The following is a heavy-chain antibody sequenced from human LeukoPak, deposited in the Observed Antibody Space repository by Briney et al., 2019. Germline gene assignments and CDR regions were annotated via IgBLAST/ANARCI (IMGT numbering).Heavy chain of an antibody. J-gene: IGHJ4*02. CDR2: MSYDGNNH. V-gene: IGHV3-30*03. CDR3: TREWGTAADY. Sequence: GRSLRLSCAASGFTFSSYGMHWVRQAPGKGLEWVAVMSYDGNNHYYADSVKGRFTLSRVSSKNTLYLQMDSLRPEDTAVYYCTREWGTAADYWGQGTLVTVSS. D-gene: IGHD6-13*01. CDR1: GFTFSSYG.